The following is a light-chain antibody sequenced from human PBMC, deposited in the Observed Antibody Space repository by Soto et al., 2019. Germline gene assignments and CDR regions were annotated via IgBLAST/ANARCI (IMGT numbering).Light chain of an antibody. J-gene: IGKJ4*01. V-gene: IGKV3-11*01. CDR1: QSVSRS. CDR3: QQRSNR. Sequence: EIVLTQSPATLSLSPGDRAVLSCRASQSVSRSLTWYQHKPGQAPRLLIYDASTRATGIPRRFSGSGSGTDFTLTISRLEPEDFAVYYCQQRSNRFGGGTKLEIK. CDR2: DAS.